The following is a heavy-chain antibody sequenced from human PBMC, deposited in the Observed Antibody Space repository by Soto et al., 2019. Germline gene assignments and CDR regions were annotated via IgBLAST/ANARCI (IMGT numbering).Heavy chain of an antibody. CDR1: GDSINSDNYY. Sequence: QLQLQESGPGLVKPSETLSLTCSVSGDSINSDNYYWGWIRQPPGKGLEWIGSIYYRGNTYYNPSLKTPLTISLDKSKSQFSLKLNSVTAADSAVYFCARLEGLATISYYFDYWGQGTLVTVSS. CDR2: IYYRGNT. J-gene: IGHJ4*02. CDR3: ARLEGLATISYYFDY. V-gene: IGHV4-39*01. D-gene: IGHD3-9*01.